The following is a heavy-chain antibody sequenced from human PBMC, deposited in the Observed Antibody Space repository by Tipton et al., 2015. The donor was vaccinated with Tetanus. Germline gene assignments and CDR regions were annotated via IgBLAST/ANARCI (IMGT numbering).Heavy chain of an antibody. V-gene: IGHV4-39*02. CDR1: GGSMSGSGHY. J-gene: IGHJ5*02. CDR3: ARGPGIASAGLWFDP. CDR2: ISYSGRT. Sequence: TLSLTCIVSGGSMSGSGHYGAWVRQSPGKGLEWIGSISYSGRTYYSPSLKSRVTMSVDTSKKDFSVRLGSVTAADTAVYYCARGPGIASAGLWFDPWGQGALVSVSS. D-gene: IGHD6-13*01.